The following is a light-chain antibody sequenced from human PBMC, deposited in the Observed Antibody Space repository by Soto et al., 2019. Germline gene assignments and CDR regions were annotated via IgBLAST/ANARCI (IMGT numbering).Light chain of an antibody. V-gene: IGKV3-15*01. CDR2: GAS. CDR3: HQYNDWWT. CDR1: QSVSSN. Sequence: EIVMTQSPATLSVSPGERATLSCRASQSVSSNLAWYQQKPGLAPRLLIYGASTRATGIPARFSGSGSGTEFTLTINGLQSEDFAVYYCHQYNDWWTFGQGIKVEIK. J-gene: IGKJ1*01.